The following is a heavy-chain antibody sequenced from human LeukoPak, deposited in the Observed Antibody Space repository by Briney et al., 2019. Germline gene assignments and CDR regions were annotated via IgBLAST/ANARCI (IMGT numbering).Heavy chain of an antibody. D-gene: IGHD6-13*01. CDR1: GFTFSSYW. J-gene: IGHJ6*03. CDR2: IKQDGSEK. Sequence: GGSLRLSCAASGFTFSSYWMSWVRQAPGKGLEWVANIKQDGSEKYYVDSVKGRFTISRDNAKNSLSLQMNSLRVEDTAVYYCARVGGIAPGWVYYYYMDVWGKGTTVTVSS. CDR3: ARVGGIAPGWVYYYYMDV. V-gene: IGHV3-7*01.